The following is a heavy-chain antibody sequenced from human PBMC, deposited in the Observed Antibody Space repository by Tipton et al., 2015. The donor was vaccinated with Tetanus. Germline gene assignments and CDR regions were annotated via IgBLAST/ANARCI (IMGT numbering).Heavy chain of an antibody. J-gene: IGHJ6*02. CDR2: IIPIFGTA. Sequence: QVQLVQSGPEVKKPGSSVKVSCKASGGTFSSYAISWVRQAPGQGLEWMGGIIPIFGTANYAQKFQGRVTITADESTSTAYMELSSLRSEDTAVYYCARDPDMQQLVLGVKSYYYGMDVWGQGTTVIVSS. CDR3: ARDPDMQQLVLGVKSYYYGMDV. D-gene: IGHD6-13*01. V-gene: IGHV1-69*01. CDR1: GGTFSSYA.